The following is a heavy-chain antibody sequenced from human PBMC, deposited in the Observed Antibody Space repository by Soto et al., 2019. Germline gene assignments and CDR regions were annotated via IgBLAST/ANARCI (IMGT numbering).Heavy chain of an antibody. J-gene: IGHJ6*03. CDR3: ARRAEDHYFYYMGV. CDR2: IRPYNGDT. V-gene: IGHV1-18*01. CDR1: GYSFSSYG. Sequence: ASVKVSCKASGYSFSSYGIVWVRQAPGQGLEWMGWIRPYNGDTNSAQKFQGRVTSTTDTSTSTAYMELRSLRYDDTAVYYCARRAEDHYFYYMGVWGKGTTVTVSS. D-gene: IGHD1-26*01.